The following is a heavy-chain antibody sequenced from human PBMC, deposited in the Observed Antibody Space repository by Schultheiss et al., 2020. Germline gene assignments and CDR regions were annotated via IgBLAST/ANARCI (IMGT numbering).Heavy chain of an antibody. CDR1: GGSFSGYY. CDR3: ARRAGGNKFDY. Sequence: SETLSLTCAVYGGSFSGYYWSWIRQPPGKGLEWIGEINHSGSTNYNPSLKSRVTISVDTSKNQFSLKLSSVTAADTAVYYCARRAGGNKFDYWGQGTLVTVSS. V-gene: IGHV4-34*01. D-gene: IGHD4-23*01. CDR2: INHSGST. J-gene: IGHJ4*02.